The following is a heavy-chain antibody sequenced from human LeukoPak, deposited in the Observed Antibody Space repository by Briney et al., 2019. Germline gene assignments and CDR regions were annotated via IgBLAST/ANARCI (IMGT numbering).Heavy chain of an antibody. CDR2: AHNSGST. Sequence: NPSETLSLTCTVSGGSISSGAYYWSWIRQHPGKGLEWIGYAHNSGSTYYNPSLKSRISTSVDTSKNQFSLKLSSVTAADTAVYYCARDRYDSYPMDVWGQGTTVTVSS. CDR3: ARDRYDSYPMDV. D-gene: IGHD3-3*01. CDR1: GGSISSGAYY. V-gene: IGHV4-31*03. J-gene: IGHJ6*02.